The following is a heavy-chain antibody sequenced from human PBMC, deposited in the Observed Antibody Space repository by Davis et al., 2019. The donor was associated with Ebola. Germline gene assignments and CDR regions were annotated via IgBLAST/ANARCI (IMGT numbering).Heavy chain of an antibody. Sequence: GGSLRLSCAASGFTFSDYYMSWIRQAPGKGLEWVSYISSSGSTIYYADSVKGRFTISRDNAKNSLYLQMNSLRAEDTAFYYCVKVPASTVVTPVWFFDLWGRGTLVTVSS. CDR2: ISSSGSTI. J-gene: IGHJ2*01. V-gene: IGHV3-11*01. CDR1: GFTFSDYY. D-gene: IGHD4-23*01. CDR3: VKVPASTVVTPVWFFDL.